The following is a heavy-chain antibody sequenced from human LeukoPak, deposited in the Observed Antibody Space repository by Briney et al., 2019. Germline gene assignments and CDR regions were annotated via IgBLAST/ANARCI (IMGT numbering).Heavy chain of an antibody. CDR1: GGSFSGYY. D-gene: IGHD3-16*02. CDR3: ARLTFGGVIVRTTYYFDY. J-gene: IGHJ4*02. Sequence: SETLSLTCAVYGGSFSGYYWSWIRQPPGKGLEWIGEINHSGSTNYNPSLKSRVTISVDTSKNQFSLKLSSVTAADTAVYYCARLTFGGVIVRTTYYFDYWGQGTLVTVSS. V-gene: IGHV4-34*01. CDR2: INHSGST.